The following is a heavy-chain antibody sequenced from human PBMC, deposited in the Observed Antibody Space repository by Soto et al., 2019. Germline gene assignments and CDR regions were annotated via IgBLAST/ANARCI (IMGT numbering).Heavy chain of an antibody. CDR2: IIPIFGTT. V-gene: IGHV1-69*01. D-gene: IGHD6-19*01. CDR1: GGIFTNYA. Sequence: QVRLVQSGAALKKPGSSVKVSCKTSGGIFTNYAINWVRQAPGQGLEWMGAIIPIFGTTTFAQTFHGRITISADESTGTTYMQLASLRSEDTAMYFCARDSRGGLQSSQWLVSGGMDVWGQGTKVIVSS. J-gene: IGHJ6*02. CDR3: ARDSRGGLQSSQWLVSGGMDV.